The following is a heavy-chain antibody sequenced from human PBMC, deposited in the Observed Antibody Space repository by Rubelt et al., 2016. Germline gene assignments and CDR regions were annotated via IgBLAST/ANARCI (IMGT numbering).Heavy chain of an antibody. CDR1: GFTFSNAW. Sequence: GGSLRLSCAASGFTFSNAWMSWVRQAPGKGLVWVSVIYSGGSTYYADSVKGRFTISRDNSKNTLYLQMNSLRAEDTAVYYCARDRGSYYYMDVWGKGTTVTVSS. CDR3: ARDRGSYYYMDV. J-gene: IGHJ6*03. CDR2: IYSGGST. V-gene: IGHV3-66*01.